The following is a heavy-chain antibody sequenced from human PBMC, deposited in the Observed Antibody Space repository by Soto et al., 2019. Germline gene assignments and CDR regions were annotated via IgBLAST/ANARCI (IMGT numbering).Heavy chain of an antibody. Sequence: ASMLVSFKASVYTFTSYDINWLRRATGQGLDCMVWMNPNSGNTGYAQKFQGRVTMTRNTSISTAYMELSRLRSEDTAVYYCARATYSYASNSVFDGIDVGGQWNQVKASS. J-gene: IGHJ6*02. CDR1: VYTFTSYD. V-gene: IGHV1-8*01. CDR3: ARATYSYASNSVFDGIDV. CDR2: MNPNSGNT. D-gene: IGHD4-4*01.